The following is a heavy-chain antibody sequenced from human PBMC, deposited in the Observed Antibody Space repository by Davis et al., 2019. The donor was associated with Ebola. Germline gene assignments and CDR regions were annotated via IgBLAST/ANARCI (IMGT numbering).Heavy chain of an antibody. J-gene: IGHJ6*03. CDR1: GGTFSSYA. CDR2: IIPILGIA. V-gene: IGHV1-69*10. CDR3: ARERLYNYSNYGYMDV. D-gene: IGHD4-11*01. Sequence: SVKVSCKASGGTFSSYAISWVRQAPGQGFEWMGGIIPILGIANYAQKFQGRVTITADESTSTAYMELSSLRSEDKAVYYFARERLYNYSNYGYMDVWGKGTTVTVSS.